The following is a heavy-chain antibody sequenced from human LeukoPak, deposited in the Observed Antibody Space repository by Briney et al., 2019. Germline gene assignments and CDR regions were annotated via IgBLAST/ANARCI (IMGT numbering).Heavy chain of an antibody. CDR2: IYHSGST. Sequence: PGGSLRLSCAASGFTFSDYYMSWIRQAPGKGLEWIGEIYHSGSTNYNPSLQSRVTISVDKSNNHFSLRLTSVTAADTAVYYCATNGWYCLDHWGQGALVTVSS. D-gene: IGHD6-19*01. V-gene: IGHV4-34*08. CDR1: GFTFSDYY. CDR3: ATNGWYCLDH. J-gene: IGHJ1*01.